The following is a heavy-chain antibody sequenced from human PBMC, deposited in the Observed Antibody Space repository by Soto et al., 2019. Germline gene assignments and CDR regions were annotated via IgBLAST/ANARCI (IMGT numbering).Heavy chain of an antibody. D-gene: IGHD2-8*01. CDR1: GFTFSSYA. J-gene: IGHJ6*02. CDR2: ISYDGSKK. V-gene: IGHV3-30-3*01. CDR3: SRALRLYCTNGVCYRNCCYYGMDV. Sequence: QVQLVESGGGVVQPGRSLRLSCAASGFTFSSYAMHWVRQAPGKGLEWVAIISYDGSKKYYADSVNGRFTISRDNSKNTLYLQMNSLRAGDTTLYYCSRALRLYCTNGVCYRNCCYYGMDVWGQGGTVTVSS.